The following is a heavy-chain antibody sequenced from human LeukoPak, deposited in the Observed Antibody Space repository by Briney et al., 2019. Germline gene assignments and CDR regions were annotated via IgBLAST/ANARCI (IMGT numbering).Heavy chain of an antibody. D-gene: IGHD5-18*01. J-gene: IGHJ3*02. CDR3: AREDTRGSSAFDI. V-gene: IGHV1-2*02. CDR2: INPNSGDT. CDR1: GYPFTDYY. Sequence: ASVKVSCKASGYPFTDYYMHWVRQAPGQGREGMGWINPNSGDTNYAQNFQGRVTITRDTSISTAYMDLSRLRSDDTAVYYCAREDTRGSSAFDIWGQGTMVTVSS.